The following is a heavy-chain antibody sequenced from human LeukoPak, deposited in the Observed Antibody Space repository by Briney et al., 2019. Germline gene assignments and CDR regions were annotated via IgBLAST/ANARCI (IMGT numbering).Heavy chain of an antibody. J-gene: IGHJ6*02. CDR1: GYSFTSYW. Sequence: GESLKISCKGSGYSFTSYWIGWVRQMPGKGLAWMGIIYPGDSDTRYSPSFQGQVTISADKSISTAYLQWSSLKASDTAMYYCARLSYDFWSGYPYGTDVWGQGTTVTVSS. V-gene: IGHV5-51*01. CDR2: IYPGDSDT. CDR3: ARLSYDFWSGYPYGTDV. D-gene: IGHD3-3*01.